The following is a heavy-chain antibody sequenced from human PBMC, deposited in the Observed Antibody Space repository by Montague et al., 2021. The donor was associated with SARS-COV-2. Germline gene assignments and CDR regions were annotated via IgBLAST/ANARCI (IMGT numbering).Heavy chain of an antibody. CDR1: GFTFSSYA. CDR2: ISYDGSNK. J-gene: IGHJ4*02. Sequence: SLRLSCAASGFTFSSYAMHWVRQAPGKGLEWVAVISYDGSNKYYADSVKGRFTISRDNSKNTLYLQMNGLRAEDTAVYYCARGFRGGYSTFDYWGQGTLVTVSS. V-gene: IGHV3-30*04. D-gene: IGHD2-21*01. CDR3: ARGFRGGYSTFDY.